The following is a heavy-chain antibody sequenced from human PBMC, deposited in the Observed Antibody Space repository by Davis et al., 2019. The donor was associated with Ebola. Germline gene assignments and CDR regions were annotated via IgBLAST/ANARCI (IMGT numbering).Heavy chain of an antibody. CDR3: ARADTAMVTGLYYYGMDV. CDR1: GFTFSSYS. J-gene: IGHJ6*02. Sequence: GESLKISCAASGFTFSSYSMNWVRQAPGKGLEWVSSISSSSSYIYYADPVKGRFTISRDNAKNSLYPQMNSLRAEDTAVSYCARADTAMVTGLYYYGMDVWGQGTTVTVSS. CDR2: ISSSSSYI. V-gene: IGHV3-21*01. D-gene: IGHD5-18*01.